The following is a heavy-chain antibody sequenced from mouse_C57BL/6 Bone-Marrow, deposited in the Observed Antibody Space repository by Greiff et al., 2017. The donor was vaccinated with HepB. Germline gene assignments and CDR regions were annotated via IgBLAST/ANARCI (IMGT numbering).Heavy chain of an antibody. V-gene: IGHV5-17*01. CDR2: ISSGSSTI. CDR3: ARGDGNWFAY. D-gene: IGHD2-1*01. J-gene: IGHJ3*01. CDR1: GFTFSDYG. Sequence: EVHLVESGGGLVKPGGSLKLSCAASGFTFSDYGMHWVRQAPEKGLEWVAYISSGSSTIYYADTVKGRFTISRDNAKNTLFLLMTSLRSEDTAMYYCARGDGNWFAYWGQGTLVTVSS.